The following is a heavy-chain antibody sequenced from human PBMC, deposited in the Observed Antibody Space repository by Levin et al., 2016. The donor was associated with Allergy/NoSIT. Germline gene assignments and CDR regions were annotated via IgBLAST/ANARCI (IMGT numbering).Heavy chain of an antibody. Sequence: GESLKISCVASGFSVSSNYMSWVRQAPGKGLEWVSLMHSGGGTYYAESVKGRFTISRHNSKNTLYLQMDSLRAEDTAVYYCVRDRGSCSGDNCYESYYFHGMDVWGQGTTVTVSS. CDR2: MHSGGGT. CDR1: GFSVSSNY. J-gene: IGHJ6*02. V-gene: IGHV3-53*04. D-gene: IGHD2-15*01. CDR3: VRDRGSCSGDNCYESYYFHGMDV.